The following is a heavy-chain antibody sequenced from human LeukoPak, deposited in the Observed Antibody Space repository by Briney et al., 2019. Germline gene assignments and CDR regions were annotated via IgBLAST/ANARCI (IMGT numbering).Heavy chain of an antibody. CDR3: AKSKVAVAAYFDY. D-gene: IGHD6-19*01. J-gene: IGHJ4*02. CDR1: GFTFSSYW. V-gene: IGHV3-7*03. CDR2: IKQDGSEK. Sequence: PGGSLRLSCAASGFTFSSYWMSWVRRAPGKGLEWVANIKQDGSEKYYVDSVKGRFTISRDNAKNSLYLQMNSLRADDTALYYCAKSKVAVAAYFDYWGQGTLVTVSS.